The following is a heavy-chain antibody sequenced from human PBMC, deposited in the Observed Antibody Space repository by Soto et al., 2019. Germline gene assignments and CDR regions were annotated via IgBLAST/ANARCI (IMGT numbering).Heavy chain of an antibody. CDR1: GYSFTSYW. CDR2: IDPSDSYT. V-gene: IGHV5-10-1*01. J-gene: IGHJ6*02. Sequence: GESLKISCKGSGYSFTSYWISWVRQMPGKGLEWMGRIDPSDSYTNYSPSFQGHVTISADKSISTAYLQWSSLKASDTAMYYCARYGHSSSSNYYYGMDVWGQGTTVTVS. CDR3: ARYGHSSSSNYYYGMDV. D-gene: IGHD6-6*01.